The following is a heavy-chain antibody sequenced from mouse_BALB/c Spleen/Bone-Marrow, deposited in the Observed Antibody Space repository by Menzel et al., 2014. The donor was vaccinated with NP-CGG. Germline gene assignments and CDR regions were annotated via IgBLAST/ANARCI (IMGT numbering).Heavy chain of an antibody. D-gene: IGHD2-4*01. CDR3: ARKPPIYYDFALDY. CDR2: INPYNGGT. CDR1: GYSFTGYI. Sequence: SMKISCKASGYSFTGYIMNWVKQSHGKNLEWIGLINPYNGGTSYNQKFKGKATLTVDKSSSTAYMELLSLTSEDSAVYYCARKPPIYYDFALDYWGQGTTLTVSS. J-gene: IGHJ2*01. V-gene: IGHV1-26*01.